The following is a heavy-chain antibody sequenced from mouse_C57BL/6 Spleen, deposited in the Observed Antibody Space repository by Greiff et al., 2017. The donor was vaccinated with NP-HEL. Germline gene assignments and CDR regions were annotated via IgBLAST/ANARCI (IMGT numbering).Heavy chain of an antibody. D-gene: IGHD2-5*01. V-gene: IGHV14-4*01. J-gene: IGHJ3*01. Sequence: EVQLQQSGAELVRPGASVKLSCTASGFNIKDDYMHWVKQRPEQGLEWIGWIDPENGDTEYASKFQGKATITADTSSNTAYLQLSSLTSEDTAVYYCTPPYYSNLAWFAYWGQGTLVTVSA. CDR3: TPPYYSNLAWFAY. CDR2: IDPENGDT. CDR1: GFNIKDDY.